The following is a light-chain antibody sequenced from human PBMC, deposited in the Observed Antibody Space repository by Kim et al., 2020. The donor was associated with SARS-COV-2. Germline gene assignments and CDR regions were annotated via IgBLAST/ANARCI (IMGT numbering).Light chain of an antibody. CDR3: VAWDSGLSEEV. J-gene: IGLJ3*02. V-gene: IGLV1-51*01. Sequence: GQKNTPSGPAARPKMGMNFVSWYQHLPGAAPKLIIHDNDQRPSGIPERFSASRSGTSATLAIAGLQAGDEAHYYCVAWDSGLSEEVFGGGTQLTV. CDR2: DND. CDR1: RPKMGMNF.